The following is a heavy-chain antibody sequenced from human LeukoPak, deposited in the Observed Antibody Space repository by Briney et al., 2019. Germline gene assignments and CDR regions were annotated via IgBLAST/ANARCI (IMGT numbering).Heavy chain of an antibody. J-gene: IGHJ2*01. CDR2: MNHSGST. Sequence: SETLSLTCAVYGGSFSGYYWSWIRQPPGKGLEWIGEMNHSGSTNYNPSLKSRVTISVDTSKNQFSLRLSSVTAADTAVYYCARVLEGSSGQHWYFDLWGRGTLVTVSS. D-gene: IGHD6-19*01. CDR3: ARVLEGSSGQHWYFDL. CDR1: GGSFSGYY. V-gene: IGHV4-34*01.